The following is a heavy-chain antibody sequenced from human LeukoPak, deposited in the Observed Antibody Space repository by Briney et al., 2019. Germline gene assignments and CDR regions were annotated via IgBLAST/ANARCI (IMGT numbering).Heavy chain of an antibody. CDR3: ATEGFTYGYHGIDI. D-gene: IGHD5-18*01. J-gene: IGHJ3*02. Sequence: GGSLRLSCAASGFTFSRNSMNWVRQAPGKGLEWVGRIKTKTNGGTADYSPPVKGRFTISRDDSKNTLYLQMNSLKTDDTAVYYCATEGFTYGYHGIDIWGQGTIVTVSS. CDR2: IKTKTNGGTA. V-gene: IGHV3-15*01. CDR1: GFTFSRNS.